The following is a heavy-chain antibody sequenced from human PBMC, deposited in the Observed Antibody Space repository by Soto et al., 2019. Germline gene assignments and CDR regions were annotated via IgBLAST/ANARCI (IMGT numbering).Heavy chain of an antibody. CDR1: GYTFSNYG. D-gene: IGHD1-26*01. Sequence: QVQLVQSGAEVKSPGASVKVSCQTSGYTFSNYGVTWVRQAPGQGLEWVGWVSGYNRNTNYAQKFQDRVTLTTDTSRRTAYMELRGLRSDDTGVYFCARERQWEPIPYWGQGTQVTVSS. V-gene: IGHV1-18*01. CDR2: VSGYNRNT. J-gene: IGHJ4*02. CDR3: ARERQWEPIPY.